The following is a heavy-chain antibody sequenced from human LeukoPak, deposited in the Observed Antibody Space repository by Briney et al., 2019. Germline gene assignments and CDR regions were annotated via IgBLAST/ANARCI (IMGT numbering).Heavy chain of an antibody. CDR1: GYXFTSYW. V-gene: IGHV5-51*01. CDR2: IYPGDSDT. CDR3: ARRVCSSTSCYAGSTDAFDI. D-gene: IGHD2-2*01. J-gene: IGHJ3*02. Sequence: GSGYXFTSYWIGWVRPMPGKGLEWMGIIYPGDSDTRYSPSFQGQVTISADKSISTAYLQWSSLKASDTAMYYCARRVCSSTSCYAGSTDAFDIWGQGTMVTVSS.